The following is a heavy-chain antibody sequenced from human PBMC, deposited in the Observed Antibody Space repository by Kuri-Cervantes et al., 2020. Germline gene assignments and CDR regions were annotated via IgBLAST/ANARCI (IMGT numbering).Heavy chain of an antibody. CDR2: ISGSGGST. J-gene: IGHJ3*02. CDR3: VRRGDXXGRRGYDI. V-gene: IGHV3-23*01. CDR1: GFTFSSYA. D-gene: IGHD3-22*01. Sequence: GGSLRLSCAASGFTFSSYAMSWVRQAPGKGLEWXSSISGSGGSTYYADSVKGRFTISRDNSXNTLYLQMNSLRAEDTAMXYCVRRGDXXGRRGYDIWGQGTMVTVSS.